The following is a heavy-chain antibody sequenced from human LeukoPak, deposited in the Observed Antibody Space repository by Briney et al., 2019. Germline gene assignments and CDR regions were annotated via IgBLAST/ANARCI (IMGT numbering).Heavy chain of an antibody. J-gene: IGHJ4*02. V-gene: IGHV3-9*01. Sequence: GRSLRLSCAASGFTFDDYAMHWVRQAPGKGLEWVSGISWNSGSIGYADSVKGRFTISRDNAKNSLYLQMNSLRAEDTALYYCAKDTSEMATFTLDYWGQGTLVTVSS. CDR1: GFTFDDYA. CDR3: AKDTSEMATFTLDY. D-gene: IGHD5-24*01. CDR2: ISWNSGSI.